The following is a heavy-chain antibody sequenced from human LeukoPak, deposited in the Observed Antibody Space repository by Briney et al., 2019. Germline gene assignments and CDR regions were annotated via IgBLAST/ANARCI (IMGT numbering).Heavy chain of an antibody. D-gene: IGHD6-13*01. J-gene: IGHJ4*02. V-gene: IGHV3-7*01. CDR1: GFTFSSYA. Sequence: GGSLRLSCAASGFTFSSYAMHWVRQAPGKGLEWVANIKQDGSEKYYVDSVKGRFTISRDNAKNSLYLQMNSLRAEGTAVYYCAREDSIAAAGTIHYWGQGTLVTVSS. CDR2: IKQDGSEK. CDR3: AREDSIAAAGTIHY.